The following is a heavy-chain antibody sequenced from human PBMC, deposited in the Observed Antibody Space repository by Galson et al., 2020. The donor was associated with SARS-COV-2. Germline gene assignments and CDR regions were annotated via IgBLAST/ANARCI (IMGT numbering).Heavy chain of an antibody. CDR3: ARVGDIVVVPAAINGMDV. CDR1: GYTFTSYG. V-gene: IGHV1-18*01. CDR2: ISAYNGNT. J-gene: IGHJ6*02. Sequence: ASVKVSYKASGYTFTSYGISWVRQAPGQGLEWMGWISAYNGNTNYAQKLQGRVTMTTDTSTSTAYMELRSLRSDDTAVYYCARVGDIVVVPAAINGMDVWGQGTTVTVSS. D-gene: IGHD2-2*02.